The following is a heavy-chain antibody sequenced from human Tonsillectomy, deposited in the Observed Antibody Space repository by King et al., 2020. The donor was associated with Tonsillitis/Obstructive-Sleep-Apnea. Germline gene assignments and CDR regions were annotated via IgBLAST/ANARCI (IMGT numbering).Heavy chain of an antibody. CDR3: AKSEGHFAEPIDF. V-gene: IGHV3-33*06. J-gene: IGHJ4*02. Sequence: VQLVESGGGVVQPGRSLRLSCAASGFNFNDYGMHWVRQAPGKGLEWVAVIWYDSRNKGYAAPLKGRCTLSRDNSKNTVNLQIDNLRAEETAVYYCAKSEGHFAEPIDFWGQGTLVTVSS. CDR2: IWYDSRNK. CDR1: GFNFNDYG. D-gene: IGHD3-3*02.